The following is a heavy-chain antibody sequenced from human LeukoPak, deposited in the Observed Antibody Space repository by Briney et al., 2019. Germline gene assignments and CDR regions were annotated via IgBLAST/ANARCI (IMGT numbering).Heavy chain of an antibody. CDR2: IYSGGST. D-gene: IGHD3-22*01. J-gene: IGHJ6*02. CDR1: GFTVSSNY. V-gene: IGHV3-53*01. CDR3: ARDRFYYDHYGMDV. Sequence: GGSLRLSCAASGFTVSSNYMSWVRQAPGKGPEWVSVIYSGGSTYYADSVKGRITISRDNSKNTLYLQMNSLRAEDTAVYYCARDRFYYDHYGMDVWGQGTTVTVSS.